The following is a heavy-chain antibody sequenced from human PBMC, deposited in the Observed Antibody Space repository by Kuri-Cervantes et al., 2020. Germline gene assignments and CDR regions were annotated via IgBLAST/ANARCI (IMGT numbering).Heavy chain of an antibody. J-gene: IGHJ3*02. CDR3: ARLRGYRRRDPFDI. CDR1: GGSFSGYY. Sequence: SETLSLTCAVYGGSFSGYYWSWIRQPPGKGLEWIGEINHSGSTYYNLSLRSRVATSVDTSKNQFSLKLSSVTATDTALYYCARLRGYRRRDPFDIWGRGIMVTVSS. D-gene: IGHD3-22*01. CDR2: INHSGST. V-gene: IGHV4-34*01.